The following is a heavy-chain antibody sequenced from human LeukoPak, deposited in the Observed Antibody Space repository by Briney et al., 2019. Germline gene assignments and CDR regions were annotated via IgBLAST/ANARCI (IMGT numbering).Heavy chain of an antibody. CDR1: GFTFSRYW. J-gene: IGHJ3*02. CDR3: ARSGRGGAFDI. CDR2: IKSDGSNT. V-gene: IGHV3-74*01. Sequence: GGSLRLSCAASGFTFSRYWVYWVRQAPGKGLVWVSRIKSDGSNTTYADSVKGRFTISRDNAKNTLYLQMNSLRADDTAVYYCARSGRGGAFDIWGQGTMVTVSS. D-gene: IGHD1-26*01.